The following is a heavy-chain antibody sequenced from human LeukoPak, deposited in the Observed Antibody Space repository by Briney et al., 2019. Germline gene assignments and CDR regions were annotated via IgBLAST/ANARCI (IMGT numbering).Heavy chain of an antibody. Sequence: SETLSLTCSVSDDSITMYYWSWIRQPPGKGLEWIGYIYYSGSTNYNPSLKSRVTISVDTSKNQFSLKLSSVTAADTAVYYCARGPDYYDSRAWGYWGQGTLVTVSS. D-gene: IGHD3-22*01. J-gene: IGHJ4*02. CDR2: IYYSGST. V-gene: IGHV4-59*01. CDR1: DDSITMYY. CDR3: ARGPDYYDSRAWGY.